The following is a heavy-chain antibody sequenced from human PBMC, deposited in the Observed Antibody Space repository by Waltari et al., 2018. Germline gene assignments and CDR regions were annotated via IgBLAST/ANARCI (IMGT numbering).Heavy chain of an antibody. CDR1: GCTFSSYP. CDR3: ARSMVTNPSWAFDI. CDR2: SIPILGRA. J-gene: IGHJ3*02. Sequence: QVQLVQSGAEVKKPRTSVKVSCKASGCTFSSYPLSPVRQAPGKGVECRGGSIPILGRANYAQKFQGRVTITADESTSTAYMELSSLRSEDTAVYYCARSMVTNPSWAFDIWGQGTMVTVSS. V-gene: IGHV1-69*11. D-gene: IGHD4-17*01.